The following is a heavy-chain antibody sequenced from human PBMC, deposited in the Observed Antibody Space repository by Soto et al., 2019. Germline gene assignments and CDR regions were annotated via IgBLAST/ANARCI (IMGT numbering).Heavy chain of an antibody. V-gene: IGHV3-15*07. Sequence: EVQLVESGGDLVKPGGSLRLSCAASGFIFSHAWFHWVRQPPGKGLELVGRVKNNGGATDYAASVKGRFTISRDDSKNSVYLQMSSRRTEDTAIYYYAAELGPAYDSNNWFDPWGQGTLVNVSS. CDR3: AAELGPAYDSNNWFDP. CDR2: VKNNGGAT. D-gene: IGHD2-21*01. CDR1: GFIFSHAW. J-gene: IGHJ5*02.